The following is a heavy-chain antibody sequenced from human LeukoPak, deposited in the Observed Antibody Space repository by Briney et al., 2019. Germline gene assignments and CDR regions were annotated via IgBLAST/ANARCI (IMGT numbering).Heavy chain of an antibody. V-gene: IGHV3-23*01. CDR2: ISGSGGST. D-gene: IGHD4-17*01. CDR1: GFTFSSYA. CDR3: AKGPRTYGDYDS. J-gene: IGHJ5*01. Sequence: GGSPRLSCGASGFTFSSYAMSWVRQAPGKGLEWVSAISGSGGSTYYADSVKGRFTISRDNSKNTLYLQMNSLRAEDTAVYYCAKGPRTYGDYDSWGQGTLVTVSS.